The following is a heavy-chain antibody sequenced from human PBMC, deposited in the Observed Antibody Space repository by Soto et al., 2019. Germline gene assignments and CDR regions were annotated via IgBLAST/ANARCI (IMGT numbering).Heavy chain of an antibody. Sequence: GGSLRLSCAASGFTFGSYWMTWVRQAPGKGLEWMANIKQDGSEEYYVDSVKGRFTISRDNAKTSLYLQMNSLRAEDTAVYFCARDGNAVDFWGQGTMVTVS. CDR2: IKQDGSEE. J-gene: IGHJ3*01. CDR1: GFTFGSYW. V-gene: IGHV3-7*01. CDR3: ARDGNAVDF. D-gene: IGHD2-15*01.